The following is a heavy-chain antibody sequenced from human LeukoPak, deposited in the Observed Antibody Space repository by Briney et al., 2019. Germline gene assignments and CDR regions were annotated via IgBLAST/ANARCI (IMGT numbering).Heavy chain of an antibody. J-gene: IGHJ4*02. V-gene: IGHV3-30*03. D-gene: IGHD3-16*01. CDR3: ARDLSQTPDY. CDR1: GFTFSSYW. Sequence: TGGSLRLSCAASGFTFSSYWMSWVRQAPGKGLEWVAVISYDGSNKYYADSVKGRFTISRDNSKNTLYLQMNSLRAEDTAVYYCARDLSQTPDYWGQGTLVTVSS. CDR2: ISYDGSNK.